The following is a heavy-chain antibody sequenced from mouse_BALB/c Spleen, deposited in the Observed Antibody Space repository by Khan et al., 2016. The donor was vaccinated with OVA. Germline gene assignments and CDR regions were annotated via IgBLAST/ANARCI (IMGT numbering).Heavy chain of an antibody. CDR2: IWAGGST. CDR1: GFSLTSYG. V-gene: IGHV2-9*02. CDR3: AGLYYYGSSFYAMDY. J-gene: IGHJ4*01. D-gene: IGHD1-1*01. Sequence: QVQLKQSGPGLVAPSQSLSITCTVSGFSLTSYGVHWVRQPPGKGLEWLGVIWAGGSTNYNSALMSRLSISKDNSKSQVFLKMNSLQTDDTAMYYCAGLYYYGSSFYAMDYWGQGTSVTVS.